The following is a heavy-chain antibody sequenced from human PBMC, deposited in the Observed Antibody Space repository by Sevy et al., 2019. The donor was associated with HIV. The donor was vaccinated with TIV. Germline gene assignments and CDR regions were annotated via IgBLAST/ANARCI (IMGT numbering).Heavy chain of an antibody. Sequence: GGSLRLSCAAPGFTFGTYAMHWLRQAPGKGGEGVAVFPHDKRTTYYADSVKGRFTISRDNSKNTLYLQMDSLRPEDTTIYYCARDPGNSGNYWGQGTLVTVSS. J-gene: IGHJ4*02. CDR3: ARDPGNSGNY. CDR2: FPHDKRTT. V-gene: IGHV3-30*04. CDR1: GFTFGTYA. D-gene: IGHD1-1*01.